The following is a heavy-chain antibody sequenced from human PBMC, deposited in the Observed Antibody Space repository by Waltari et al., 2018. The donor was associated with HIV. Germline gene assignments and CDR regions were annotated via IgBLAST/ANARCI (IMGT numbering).Heavy chain of an antibody. CDR2: ISGRGGST. CDR3: AKDADGDYYFDY. V-gene: IGHV3-23*01. CDR1: GFTFSSYA. J-gene: IGHJ4*02. Sequence: EVQLLESGGGLVQPGGSLRLSCAASGFTFSSYAMSWVRQAPGKGLGWVSAISGRGGSTYYADSVKGRFTISRDNSKNTLYLQMNSLRAEDTAVYYCAKDADGDYYFDYWGQGTLVTVSS. D-gene: IGHD4-17*01.